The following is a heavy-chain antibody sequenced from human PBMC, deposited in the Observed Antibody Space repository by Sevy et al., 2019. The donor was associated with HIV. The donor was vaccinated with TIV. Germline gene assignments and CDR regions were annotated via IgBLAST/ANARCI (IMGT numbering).Heavy chain of an antibody. CDR1: GFTFRNYA. J-gene: IGHJ4*02. V-gene: IGHV3-30*04. CDR3: ARDPTIYASGLYYFYY. Sequence: GGSLRLSCAASGFTFRNYAIHWVRQAPGKGLEWVAVISHDGSHKYSAHSVKGRFTISRDNSKNTLYLQMNSLRAEDTGMYYCARDPTIYASGLYYFYYWGQGTLVTVSS. D-gene: IGHD6-19*01. CDR2: ISHDGSHK.